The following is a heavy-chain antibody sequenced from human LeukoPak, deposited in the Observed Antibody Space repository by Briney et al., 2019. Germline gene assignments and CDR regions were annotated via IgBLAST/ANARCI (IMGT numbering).Heavy chain of an antibody. Sequence: GGSLRLSCAASGFTVSTNCMTWVRQAPGKGLEWVSTIYSGGTTYYADSVKGRFTISRDNAKNSLYLQMNSLRAEDTAVYYCARDLIVVVPGASSENQFDYWGQGTLVTVSS. V-gene: IGHV3-53*01. D-gene: IGHD2-2*01. CDR3: ARDLIVVVPGASSENQFDY. CDR2: IYSGGTT. J-gene: IGHJ4*02. CDR1: GFTVSTNC.